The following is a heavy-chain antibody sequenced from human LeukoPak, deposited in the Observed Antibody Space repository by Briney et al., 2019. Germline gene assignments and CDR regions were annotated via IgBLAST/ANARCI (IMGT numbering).Heavy chain of an antibody. D-gene: IGHD3-22*01. Sequence: SSETLSLTCTVSGGSISSYYWSWIRQPPGKGLEWIGEINHSGSTNYNPSLKSRVTISVDTSKNQFSLKLSSVTAADTAVYYCARGSGAPYDSSGYYLDYWGQGTLVTVSS. CDR3: ARGSGAPYDSSGYYLDY. CDR1: GGSISSYY. J-gene: IGHJ4*02. V-gene: IGHV4-34*01. CDR2: INHSGST.